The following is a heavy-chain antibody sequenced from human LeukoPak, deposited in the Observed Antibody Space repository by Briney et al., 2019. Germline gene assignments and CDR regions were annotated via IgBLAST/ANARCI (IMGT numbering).Heavy chain of an antibody. D-gene: IGHD4-17*01. CDR2: VSAEGDRR. CDR3: VRDLSGHYSFDH. J-gene: IGHJ4*02. Sequence: GGSLRLSCAASGCTFSHYAVHWVRRAPGKGLEWITFVSAEGDRRYYADSVKGRFTISRDDSKNTLYLQMNSLRPEDSALYYCVRDLSGHYSFDHWGQGALVTVSS. V-gene: IGHV3-30*04. CDR1: GCTFSHYA.